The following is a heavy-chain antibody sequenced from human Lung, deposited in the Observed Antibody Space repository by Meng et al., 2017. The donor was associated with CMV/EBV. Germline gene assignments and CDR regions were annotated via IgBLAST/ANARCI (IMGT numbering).Heavy chain of an antibody. V-gene: IGHV4-30-4*01. CDR1: SLNRGHYS. CDR2: IYYSGST. J-gene: IGHJ4*02. Sequence: SLNRGHYSWSWLRQPPGQGLEWIGYIYYSGSTYYNPSLKSRLTMSVDTSKNQFSLKLSSVTAADTAVYYCARLLYYYDSGGYYRYFDYWGQGTLVTVSS. CDR3: ARLLYYYDSGGYYRYFDY. D-gene: IGHD3-22*01.